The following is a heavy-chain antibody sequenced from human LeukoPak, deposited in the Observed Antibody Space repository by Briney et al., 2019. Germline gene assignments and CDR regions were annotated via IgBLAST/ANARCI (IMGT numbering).Heavy chain of an antibody. J-gene: IGHJ6*03. CDR1: GASISSSTDY. D-gene: IGHD1-14*01. CDR3: ARETGGSTTGYFMDV. V-gene: IGHV4-39*07. Sequence: SETLSLTCTVSGASISSSTDYWGWIRQPPGKGLEWIANIYYSGSTYYSPSLKSRVTISVDTSKTQFSLTLRSVTAADAAIYYCARETGGSTTGYFMDVWGRGTTVTVSS. CDR2: IYYSGST.